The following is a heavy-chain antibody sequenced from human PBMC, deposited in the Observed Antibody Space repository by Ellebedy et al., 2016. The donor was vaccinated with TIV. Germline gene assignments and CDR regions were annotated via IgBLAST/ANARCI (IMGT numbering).Heavy chain of an antibody. D-gene: IGHD6-19*01. CDR1: GGSFNNYY. Sequence: MPSETLSLTCAVYGGSFNNYYWSWIRQPPGKGLEWIGEVLHSGGTTYNPSLKSRVTVSADTSKNQFSLNLTSVTAADTAVYYCARGARSSDRQFDSWGQGTLVTVSS. V-gene: IGHV4-34*01. CDR2: VLHSGGT. J-gene: IGHJ4*02. CDR3: ARGARSSDRQFDS.